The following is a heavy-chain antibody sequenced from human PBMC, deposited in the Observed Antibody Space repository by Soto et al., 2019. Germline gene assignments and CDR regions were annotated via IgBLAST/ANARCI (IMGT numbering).Heavy chain of an antibody. J-gene: IGHJ4*02. V-gene: IGHV5-51*01. CDR1: GYSFTSYW. CDR3: ARRLSTGWFFDF. CDR2: IYPGDSDT. D-gene: IGHD6-19*01. Sequence: GESLKISCKGSGYSFTSYWIGWVRQMPGKGLEWMGIIYPGDSDTRYSPSFQGQVAFSADKSISTAYLQCSGLKASDTAIYYCARRLSTGWFFDFWGQGTLVTVSS.